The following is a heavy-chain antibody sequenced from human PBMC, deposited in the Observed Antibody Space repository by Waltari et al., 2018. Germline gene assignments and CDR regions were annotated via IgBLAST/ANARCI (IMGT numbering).Heavy chain of an antibody. CDR1: GGSISSGDYY. CDR3: ARRYCSSTSCYTSWFDP. Sequence: QMQLQESGPGLVKPSQTLSLTCTVSGGSISSGDYYWSWIRQPPGKGLEWIGYIYYSGSTYYNPSLKSRVTISVDTSKNQFSLKLSSVTAADTAVYYCARRYCSSTSCYTSWFDPWGQGTLVTVSS. V-gene: IGHV4-30-4*08. CDR2: IYYSGST. J-gene: IGHJ5*02. D-gene: IGHD2-2*02.